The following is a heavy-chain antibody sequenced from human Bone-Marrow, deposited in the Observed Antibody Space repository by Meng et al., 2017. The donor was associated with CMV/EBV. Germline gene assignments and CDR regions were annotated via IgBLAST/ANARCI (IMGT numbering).Heavy chain of an antibody. CDR1: GYTFSRYG. J-gene: IGHJ3*02. CDR2: VGGCDGDT. Sequence: ASVKVSCKASGYTFSRYGVSWVRQAPGQGLEWLGWVGGCDGDTNYALELRGRVTMTTDTATNTAYMELRSLRSDDTAVYYCARDWECLDRSDVFDIWGQGTMVTVSS. V-gene: IGHV1-18*01. D-gene: IGHD3-9*01. CDR3: ARDWECLDRSDVFDI.